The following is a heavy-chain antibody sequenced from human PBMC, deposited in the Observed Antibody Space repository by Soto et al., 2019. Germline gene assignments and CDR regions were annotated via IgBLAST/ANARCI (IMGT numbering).Heavy chain of an antibody. CDR2: INHSGST. D-gene: IGHD6-6*01. CDR1: GGSFSGYY. V-gene: IGHV4-34*01. Sequence: SETLSLTCAVYGGSFSGYYWSWIRQPPGKGLEWIGEINHSGSTNYNPSLKSRVTISVDTSKNQFSLKLSSVTAEDTAVYYCASGLVPYDYYYYGMDVWGQGTTVTVSS. CDR3: ASGLVPYDYYYYGMDV. J-gene: IGHJ6*02.